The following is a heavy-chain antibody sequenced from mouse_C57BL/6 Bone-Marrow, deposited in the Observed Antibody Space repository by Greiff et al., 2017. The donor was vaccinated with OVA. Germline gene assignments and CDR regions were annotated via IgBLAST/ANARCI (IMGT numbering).Heavy chain of an antibody. Sequence: QVQLQQPGAELVRPGSSVKLSCKASGYTFTSYWMDWVKQRPGQGLEWIGNIYPSDSETHYNQKFKDKATLTVDKSSSTAYMQLSSLTSEDSAVYYCARRRIYYYGSKYFDVWGTGTTVTVSS. CDR2: IYPSDSET. CDR3: ARRRIYYYGSKYFDV. J-gene: IGHJ1*03. CDR1: GYTFTSYW. D-gene: IGHD1-1*01. V-gene: IGHV1-61*01.